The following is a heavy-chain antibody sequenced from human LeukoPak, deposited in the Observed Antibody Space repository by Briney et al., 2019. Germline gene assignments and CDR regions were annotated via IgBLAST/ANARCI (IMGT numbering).Heavy chain of an antibody. D-gene: IGHD3-10*01. Sequence: SGGSLRLSCAASGFTFSSYGMHWVRQAPGKGLEWVAVISYDGSNKYYADSVKGRFTISRDNSKNTLYLQMNSLRAEDTAVYYCAKEANSWFGELLPNYFDYWGQGTLVTVSS. CDR3: AKEANSWFGELLPNYFDY. V-gene: IGHV3-30*18. CDR2: ISYDGSNK. J-gene: IGHJ4*02. CDR1: GFTFSSYG.